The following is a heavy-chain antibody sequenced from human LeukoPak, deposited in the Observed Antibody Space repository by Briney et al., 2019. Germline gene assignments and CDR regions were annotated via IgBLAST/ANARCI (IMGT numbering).Heavy chain of an antibody. J-gene: IGHJ4*02. V-gene: IGHV4-34*01. D-gene: IGHD3-10*01. CDR3: ARGRFPPLAAMVRGVILGY. CDR1: GFTFSSYA. Sequence: GSLRPSCAASGFTFSSYAMSWVRQPPGKGLEWIGEINHSGSTNYNPSLKSRVTISVDTSKNQFSLKLSSVTAADTAVYYCARGRFPPLAAMVRGVILGYWGQGTLVTVSS. CDR2: INHSGST.